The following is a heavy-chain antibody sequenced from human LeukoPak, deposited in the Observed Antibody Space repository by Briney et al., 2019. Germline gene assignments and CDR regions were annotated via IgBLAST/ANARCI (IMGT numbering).Heavy chain of an antibody. Sequence: SQTLSLTCAISGDSFSSNSAAWNWIRQSPSRGLEWLGRTYYRSKWYNDYAVPVKSRITINPDTSKNQFSLQLNSVTPEDTAVYYCARGVGGYDLSFYYYGMDVWGKGTTVTVSS. CDR2: TYYRSKWYN. V-gene: IGHV6-1*01. D-gene: IGHD5-12*01. CDR3: ARGVGGYDLSFYYYGMDV. CDR1: GDSFSSNSAA. J-gene: IGHJ6*04.